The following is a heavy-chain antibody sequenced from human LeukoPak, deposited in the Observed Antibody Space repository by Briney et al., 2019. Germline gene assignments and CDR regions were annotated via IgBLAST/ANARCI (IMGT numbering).Heavy chain of an antibody. CDR1: GDSISGSNW. J-gene: IGHJ6*02. Sequence: SGTLSLTCGVSGDSISGSNWWSWVRQPPGKGLEWIGEIYHSGSTNYNPSLKGRVTISVDTSKNQFSLKLSSVTAADTAVYYCARYAILTGYTPADYGMDVWGQGTTVTVSS. D-gene: IGHD3-9*01. CDR3: ARYAILTGYTPADYGMDV. V-gene: IGHV4-4*02. CDR2: IYHSGST.